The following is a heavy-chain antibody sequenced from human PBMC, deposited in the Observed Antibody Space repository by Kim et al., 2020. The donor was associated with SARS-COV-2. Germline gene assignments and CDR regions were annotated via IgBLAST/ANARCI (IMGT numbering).Heavy chain of an antibody. CDR3: ARVVLYSSSWYWFDP. V-gene: IGHV4-59*01. J-gene: IGHJ5*02. D-gene: IGHD6-13*01. Sequence: PSLTSRVTISVDTSKNQFSLKLSSVTAADTAVYYCARVVLYSSSWYWFDPWGQGTLVTVSS.